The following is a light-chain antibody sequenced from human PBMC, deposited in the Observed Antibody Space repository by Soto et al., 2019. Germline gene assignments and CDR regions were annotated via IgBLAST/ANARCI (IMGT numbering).Light chain of an antibody. J-gene: IGLJ1*01. V-gene: IGLV2-11*01. CDR1: SSDVGGYDY. Sequence: QSALAQPRSVSGSPGQSVTISCTGTSSDVGGYDYVSWYQQHPGKAPKLIIYDVNKRPSGVPDRFSGSKSGSTASLTISGIQSEDEADYFCCSYAGTYTDVFAKGKKVTVL. CDR3: CSYAGTYTDV. CDR2: DVN.